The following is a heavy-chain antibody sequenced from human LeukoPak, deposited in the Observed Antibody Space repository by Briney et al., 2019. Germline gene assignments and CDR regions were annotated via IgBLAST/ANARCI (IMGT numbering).Heavy chain of an antibody. V-gene: IGHV3-23*01. CDR1: AFTVSNNY. CDR3: ATYRQVLLPFES. J-gene: IGHJ4*02. CDR2: ISGGGGTT. D-gene: IGHD2-8*02. Sequence: GGSLRLSCVASAFTVSNNYMSWVRQAPGKGLEWVSAISGGGGTTYYADSVKGRFTISRDSSKNTLYLQMNSLRAEDTAVYYCATYRQVLLPFESWGQGTLVTVSS.